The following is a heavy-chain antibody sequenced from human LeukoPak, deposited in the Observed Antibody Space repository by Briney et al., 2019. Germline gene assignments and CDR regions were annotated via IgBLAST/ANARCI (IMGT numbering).Heavy chain of an antibody. CDR2: ISWNSGSI. CDR3: AKDGVDYYGSGSYYTY. D-gene: IGHD3-10*01. CDR1: GFTFDDYA. V-gene: IGHV3-9*01. J-gene: IGHJ4*02. Sequence: GGPLRLSCAASGFTFDDYAMHWVRQAPGKGLEWVSGISWNSGSIGYADSVKGRFTISRDNAKNSLYLQMNSLRAEDTALYYCAKDGVDYYGSGSYYTYWGQGTLVTVSS.